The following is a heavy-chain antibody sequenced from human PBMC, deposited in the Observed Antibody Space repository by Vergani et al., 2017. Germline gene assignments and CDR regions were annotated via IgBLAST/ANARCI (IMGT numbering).Heavy chain of an antibody. J-gene: IGHJ4*02. CDR1: GGSVSSGSYY. Sequence: QVQLQESGPGLVKPSETLSLTCTVSGGSVSSGSYYWSCIRQPPGKGLEWIGYIYYSGSTNYNPSLKSRVTISVDTSKNQFSLKLSSVTAADTAVYYCARSRMVATLNFDYWGQGTLVTVSS. V-gene: IGHV4-61*01. CDR2: IYYSGST. CDR3: ARSRMVATLNFDY. D-gene: IGHD5-12*01.